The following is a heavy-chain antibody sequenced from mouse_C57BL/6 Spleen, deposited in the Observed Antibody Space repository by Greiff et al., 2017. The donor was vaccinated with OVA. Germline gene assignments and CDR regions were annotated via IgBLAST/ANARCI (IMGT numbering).Heavy chain of an antibody. CDR3: TSDGYYAY. V-gene: IGHV1-15*01. J-gene: IGHJ3*01. CDR2: IDPETGGT. CDR1: GYTFTDYE. D-gene: IGHD2-3*01. Sequence: QVQLQQSGAELVRPGASVTLSCKASGYTFTDYEMHWVKQTPVHGLEWIGAIDPETGGTAYNQKFKGKAILTADKSSSTAYMELRSLTSEDSAVYYCTSDGYYAYWGQGTLVTVSA.